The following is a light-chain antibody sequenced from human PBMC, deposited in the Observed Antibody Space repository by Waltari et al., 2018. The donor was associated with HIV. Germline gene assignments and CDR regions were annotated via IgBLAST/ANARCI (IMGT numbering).Light chain of an antibody. V-gene: IGKV3-15*01. CDR1: QSVSNN. CDR3: QQYNNWPRT. CDR2: DAS. J-gene: IGKJ1*01. Sequence: EVVLTQSPGTVCVSPGERATLSCRTSQSVSNNLAWYQMKPGQAPRLVIYDASTRATGIPVRFSGSGSGTEFTLTISSLQSEDFAVYYCQQYNNWPRTFGRGTKVEI.